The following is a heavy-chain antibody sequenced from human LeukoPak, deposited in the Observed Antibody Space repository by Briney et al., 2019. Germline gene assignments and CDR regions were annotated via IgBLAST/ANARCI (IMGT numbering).Heavy chain of an antibody. V-gene: IGHV4-34*01. CDR1: GGSFSGYY. CDR2: INHSGST. Sequence: SETLSLTCAVYGGSFSGYYWSWIRQPPGKGLEWIGEINHSGSTNYNPSLKSRVTISVDTSKNQFSLKLSSVTAADTAVYYCARVLAGYSSFYYYYYMDVWGKGTTVTISS. J-gene: IGHJ6*03. CDR3: ARVLAGYSSFYYYYYMDV. D-gene: IGHD6-19*01.